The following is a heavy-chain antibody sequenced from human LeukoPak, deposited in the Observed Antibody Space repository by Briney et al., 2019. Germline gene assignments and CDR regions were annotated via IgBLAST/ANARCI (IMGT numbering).Heavy chain of an antibody. Sequence: PGGSLRLSCAASGFTFDDYAMYWVRQAPGKGLEWVSGISWNSGSIGYADSVKGRFTISRDNAKNSLYLQMNSLRAEDTALYYCATNSFGDSGHYGMDVWGQGTTVTVSS. D-gene: IGHD3-10*01. J-gene: IGHJ6*02. CDR2: ISWNSGSI. V-gene: IGHV3-9*01. CDR3: ATNSFGDSGHYGMDV. CDR1: GFTFDDYA.